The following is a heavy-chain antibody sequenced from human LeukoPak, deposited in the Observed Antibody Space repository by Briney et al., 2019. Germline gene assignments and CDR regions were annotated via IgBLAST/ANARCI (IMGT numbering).Heavy chain of an antibody. J-gene: IGHJ4*02. CDR1: GGSFSGYY. V-gene: IGHV4-34*01. CDR2: ISHSGST. CDR3: ARGGPIAAAPKSFDY. Sequence: PSETLSLTCAVYGGSFSGYYWSWIRQPPGKGLEWIGEISHSGSTNYNPSLKSRVTISVDTSKNQFSLKLSSVTAAGTAVYYCARGGPIAAAPKSFDYWGQGTLVTVSS. D-gene: IGHD6-13*01.